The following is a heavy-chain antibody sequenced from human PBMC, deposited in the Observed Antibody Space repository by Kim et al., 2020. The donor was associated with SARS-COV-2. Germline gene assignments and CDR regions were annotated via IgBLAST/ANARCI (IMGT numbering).Heavy chain of an antibody. Sequence: AQKFQGRVTMIEDTSTDAAYMELSSLRSEDTAVYYCATMRQQLVRGAFDIWGQGTMVTVSS. D-gene: IGHD6-13*01. J-gene: IGHJ3*02. V-gene: IGHV1-24*01. CDR3: ATMRQQLVRGAFDI.